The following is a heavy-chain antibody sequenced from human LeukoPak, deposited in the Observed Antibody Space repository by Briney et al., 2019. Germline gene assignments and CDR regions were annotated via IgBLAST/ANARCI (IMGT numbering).Heavy chain of an antibody. D-gene: IGHD3-22*01. J-gene: IGHJ3*02. V-gene: IGHV5-51*01. CDR3: ARRTIVAGADAFDI. Sequence: GESLQISCKGSGYRFTSYWIGWVRQLPGKGLERMGIIYPGDSDTRYSPSFQGQVTISADKSISTAYLQWSSLKASDTAMYYCARRTIVAGADAFDIWGQGTMVTVSS. CDR1: GYRFTSYW. CDR2: IYPGDSDT.